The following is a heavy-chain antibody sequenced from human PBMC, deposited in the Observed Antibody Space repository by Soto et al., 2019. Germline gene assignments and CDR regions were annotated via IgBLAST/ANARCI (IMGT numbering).Heavy chain of an antibody. V-gene: IGHV1-69*13. CDR2: IIPLLNTR. CDR1: GDTFSTYG. D-gene: IGHD3-22*01. Sequence: SVKVSCKASGDTFSTYGITWVRQAPGQGLEWVGGIIPLLNTRNSARKLQGRVTISVDESANTAYMELISLKSDDTAVYFCAINRYYSDQHAYFQTLHLWCQGTLVTVST. J-gene: IGHJ5*02. CDR3: AINRYYSDQHAYFQTLHL.